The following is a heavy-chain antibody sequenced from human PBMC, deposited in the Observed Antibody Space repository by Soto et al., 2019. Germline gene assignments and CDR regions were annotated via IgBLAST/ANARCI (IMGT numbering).Heavy chain of an antibody. CDR1: GFTFSSYW. J-gene: IGHJ1*01. CDR2: IKQDGSEK. CDR3: ARDLGYGYNAEYFQH. D-gene: IGHD5-12*01. Sequence: GGSLRLSCAASGFTFSSYWMSWVRQAPGKGLEWVANIKQDGSEKYYVDSVKGRFTISRDNAKNSLYLQMNSLRAEDTAVYYCARDLGYGYNAEYFQHWGQGTLVTVSS. V-gene: IGHV3-7*01.